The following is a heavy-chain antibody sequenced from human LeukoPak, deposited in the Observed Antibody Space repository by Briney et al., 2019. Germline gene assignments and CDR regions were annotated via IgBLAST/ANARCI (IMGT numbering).Heavy chain of an antibody. J-gene: IGHJ6*03. V-gene: IGHV3-21*01. Sequence: GGSLRLSCAASGFTFSSYSMNWVRQAPGKGLEWVSSISSSSSYIYYADSVKGRFTISRDNAKNSLYLQMNSLRAEDTAVYYCARDSTGSPGNYYYYMDVWGKGTTVTVSS. CDR2: ISSSSSYI. CDR3: ARDSTGSPGNYYYYMDV. D-gene: IGHD6-25*01. CDR1: GFTFSSYS.